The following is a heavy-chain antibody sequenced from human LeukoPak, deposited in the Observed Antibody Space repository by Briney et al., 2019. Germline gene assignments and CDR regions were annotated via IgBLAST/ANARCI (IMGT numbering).Heavy chain of an antibody. J-gene: IGHJ5*02. CDR1: GGTLSSYA. CDR3: ASGSTIYDILTGYYSSWFDP. Sequence: SLKLSCKASGGTLSSYAISWVRQAPGHELEYMGGFIPIFATANYAQKFQGRVTITADKSTSTDYRELSRLGSEETAVYYCASGSTIYDILTGYYSSWFDPWGQGSLVTVSS. CDR2: FIPIFATA. D-gene: IGHD3-9*01. V-gene: IGHV1-69*06.